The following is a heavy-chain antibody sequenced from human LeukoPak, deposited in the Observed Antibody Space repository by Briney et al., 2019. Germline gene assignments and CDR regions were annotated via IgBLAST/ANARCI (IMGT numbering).Heavy chain of an antibody. CDR2: IYYSGST. Sequence: SETLSLTCTVSGGSISSSSYYWGWIRQPPGKGLEWIGSIYYSGSTYYNPSLKSRVTISVDTSKNQFSLKLSSVTAADTAVYYCANEGDTAMDYWGQGSLVTVSS. V-gene: IGHV4-39*01. D-gene: IGHD5-18*01. J-gene: IGHJ4*02. CDR3: ANEGDTAMDY. CDR1: GGSISSSSYY.